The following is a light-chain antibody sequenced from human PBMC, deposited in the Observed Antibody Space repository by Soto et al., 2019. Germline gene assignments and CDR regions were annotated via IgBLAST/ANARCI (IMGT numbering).Light chain of an antibody. V-gene: IGKV1-5*03. J-gene: IGKJ1*01. CDR1: QSISSW. CDR2: KAS. CDR3: QQFNNYPGT. Sequence: DIQMAQSPSTLSASVGDRVTITCRASQSISSWLAWYQQKPGKAPKLLIYKASSLESGVPSRFSGSGSGTEFTLTISSLQPDEFATYYCQQFNNYPGTFGQGTRVEIK.